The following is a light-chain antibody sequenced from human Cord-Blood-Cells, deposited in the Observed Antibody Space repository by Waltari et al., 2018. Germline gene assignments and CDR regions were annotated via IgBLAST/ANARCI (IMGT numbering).Light chain of an antibody. CDR1: SSDVGGYNY. CDR3: SSYTSSSTFYVV. CDR2: DVS. Sequence: QSALTQPASVSGSPGQSITISCTGTSSDVGGYNYVSWYQQHPGKAPKLMIYDVSKRPSWVSNRFPGSKSGNTASLTISGLQAEDEADYYCSSYTSSSTFYVVFGGGTKLTVL. V-gene: IGLV2-14*01. J-gene: IGLJ2*01.